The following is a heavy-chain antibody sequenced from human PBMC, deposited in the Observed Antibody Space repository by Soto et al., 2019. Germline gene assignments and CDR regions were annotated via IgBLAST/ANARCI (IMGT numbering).Heavy chain of an antibody. D-gene: IGHD2-15*01. J-gene: IGHJ4*02. CDR2: IYYSGST. V-gene: IGHV4-59*01. CDR3: AGGGRDGLDY. Sequence: QVQLQESGPGLVKPSETLSLTCTVSGGSISSYYWSWIRQPPGKGLEWIGYIYYSGSTNYNPSLKSRVTISVDTSKNQFSLKLSSVTAADTAVYYCAGGGRDGLDYWGQGTLVTVSS. CDR1: GGSISSYY.